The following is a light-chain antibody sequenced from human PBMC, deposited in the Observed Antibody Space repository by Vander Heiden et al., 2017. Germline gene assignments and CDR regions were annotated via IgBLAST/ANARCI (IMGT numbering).Light chain of an antibody. CDR3: MIWHSSTVV. V-gene: IGLV5-45*03. Sequence: QAVLTQPSSLSASPGASASLTCTLRSGINVAAYRINWYQQKPGSPPQYLLRFQSDSDYHLGSGVPSRFSGSKDVSANAGILLISGLQSEDEADYYCMIWHSSTVVFGGGTKLTVL. J-gene: IGLJ2*01. CDR2: FQSDSDY. CDR1: SGINVAAYR.